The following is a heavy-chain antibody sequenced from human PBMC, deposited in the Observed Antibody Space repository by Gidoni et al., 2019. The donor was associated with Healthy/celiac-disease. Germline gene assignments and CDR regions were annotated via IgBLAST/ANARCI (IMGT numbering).Heavy chain of an antibody. Sequence: QVQLVQSGAEVKKPGSSVKVSCKASGGTFRSYAISWVRQAPGQGIEWMGGIIPIFGTANYEQKFQGRVTITADESTSTAYMELSSLRSEDTAVYYCARSCSGGSCYSVVPMDYWGQGTLVTVSS. J-gene: IGHJ4*02. CDR3: ARSCSGGSCYSVVPMDY. V-gene: IGHV1-69*12. D-gene: IGHD2-15*01. CDR1: GGTFRSYA. CDR2: IIPIFGTA.